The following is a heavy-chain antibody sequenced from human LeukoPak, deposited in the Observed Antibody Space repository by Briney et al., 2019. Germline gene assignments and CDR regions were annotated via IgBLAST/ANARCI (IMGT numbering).Heavy chain of an antibody. CDR2: IYYSGST. CDR3: ARGGYSSSWSLGMDV. CDR1: GGSISSYY. V-gene: IGHV4-59*12. J-gene: IGHJ6*02. D-gene: IGHD6-13*01. Sequence: SETLSLTCTVSGGSISSYYWTWIRQTPGKELEWIGYIYYSGSTNYNPSLKSRVSISVGTSRNQLSLMLTSVTAADTAVYYCARGGYSSSWSLGMDVWGQGTTVTVSS.